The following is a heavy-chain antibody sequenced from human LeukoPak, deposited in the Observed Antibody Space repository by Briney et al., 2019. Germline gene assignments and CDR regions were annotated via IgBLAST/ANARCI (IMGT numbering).Heavy chain of an antibody. Sequence: SETLSLTCAVYGGSFSDYYWSWIRQPPGKGLEWIGYIYDSGSTFHYNSSLKSRVNISVDTSKNQLSLRLSSVTAVDTAVYYCARMYSSGWPFDYWGQGTLVTVSS. CDR1: GGSFSDYY. D-gene: IGHD6-19*01. CDR2: IYDSGST. V-gene: IGHV4-30-4*08. J-gene: IGHJ4*02. CDR3: ARMYSSGWPFDY.